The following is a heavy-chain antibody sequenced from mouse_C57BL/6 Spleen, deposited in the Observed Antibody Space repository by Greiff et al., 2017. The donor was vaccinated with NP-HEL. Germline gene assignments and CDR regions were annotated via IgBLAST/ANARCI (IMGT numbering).Heavy chain of an antibody. CDR2: ISYDGSN. V-gene: IGHV3-6*01. Sequence: EVQLQQSGPGLVKPSQSLSLTCSVTGYSITSGYYWNWIRQFPGNKLEWMGYISYDGSNNYNPSLKNRISITRDTSKNQFFLKLNSVTTEDTATYYCARDRGYYKDYWGQGTTLTVSS. D-gene: IGHD2-12*01. J-gene: IGHJ2*01. CDR1: GYSITSGYY. CDR3: ARDRGYYKDY.